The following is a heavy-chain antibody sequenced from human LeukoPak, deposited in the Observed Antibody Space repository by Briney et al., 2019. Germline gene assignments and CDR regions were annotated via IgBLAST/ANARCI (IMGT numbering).Heavy chain of an antibody. J-gene: IGHJ4*02. D-gene: IGHD5-18*01. CDR3: ARGSDTAMAVGDY. CDR2: INWNGGST. CDR1: GFTFDDYG. Sequence: GGSLRLSCAASGFTFDDYGMSWVRQAPGKGLEWVSGINWNGGSTGYADSVKGRFTISRGNAKNTLYLQMNSLRAEDTALYCCARGSDTAMAVGDYWGQGTLVTVSS. V-gene: IGHV3-20*04.